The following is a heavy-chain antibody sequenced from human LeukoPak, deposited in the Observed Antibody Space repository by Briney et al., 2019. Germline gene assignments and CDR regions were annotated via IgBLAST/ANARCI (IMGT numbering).Heavy chain of an antibody. CDR3: LRLAYYYGSGRFTSFDP. Sequence: GESLKIFCKGSGYRFPSYWIGWVRQMPGKGLEWMGIIYPGDSDTRYSPSFQGQVTISADKSISTAYLQWSSLKPSDSAMYYGLRLAYYYGSGRFTSFDPGPQGPLVTVSS. J-gene: IGHJ5*02. D-gene: IGHD3-10*01. CDR2: IYPGDSDT. CDR1: GYRFPSYW. V-gene: IGHV5-51*01.